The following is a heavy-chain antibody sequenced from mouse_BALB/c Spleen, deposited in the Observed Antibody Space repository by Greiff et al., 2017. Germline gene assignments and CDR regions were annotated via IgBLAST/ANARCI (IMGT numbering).Heavy chain of an antibody. Sequence: EVKLMESGGGLVQPGGSLKLSCAASGFTFSSYTMSWVRQTPEKRLEWVAYISNGGGSTYYPDTVKGRFTISRDNAKNTLYLQMSSLKSEDTAMYYCARQLGYAMDYWGQGTSVTVSS. CDR3: ARQLGYAMDY. J-gene: IGHJ4*01. CDR1: GFTFSSYT. V-gene: IGHV5-12-2*01. D-gene: IGHD4-1*01. CDR2: ISNGGGST.